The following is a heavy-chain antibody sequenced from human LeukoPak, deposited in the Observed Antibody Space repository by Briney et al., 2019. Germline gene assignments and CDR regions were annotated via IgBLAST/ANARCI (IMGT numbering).Heavy chain of an antibody. Sequence: ASVKVSCKASGYTFISYGITWVRQAPGQGLEWMGWISPYTTKTNYAQSLQGRVTMTTDTSTSTAYMELRSLRSDDTAVSYCAREGGVGPTAPPDYYSYQMDVWGKGTTVTVSS. CDR3: AREGGVGPTAPPDYYSYQMDV. D-gene: IGHD1-26*01. V-gene: IGHV1-18*01. CDR2: ISPYTTKT. J-gene: IGHJ6*03. CDR1: GYTFISYG.